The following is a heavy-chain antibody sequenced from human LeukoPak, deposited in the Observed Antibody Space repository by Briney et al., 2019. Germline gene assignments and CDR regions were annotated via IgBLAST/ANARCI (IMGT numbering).Heavy chain of an antibody. Sequence: GGSLRLSCAASGFTFSNYAMSWVRRAPGKGLEWVSTISGSGATTHYADSVKGRFTISRDKSKNMLYLQMNSLRAEDTGVYYCAKDLLGIAMAGTFDYWGQGTLVTVSS. CDR1: GFTFSNYA. V-gene: IGHV3-23*01. D-gene: IGHD6-19*01. CDR2: ISGSGATT. J-gene: IGHJ4*02. CDR3: AKDLLGIAMAGTFDY.